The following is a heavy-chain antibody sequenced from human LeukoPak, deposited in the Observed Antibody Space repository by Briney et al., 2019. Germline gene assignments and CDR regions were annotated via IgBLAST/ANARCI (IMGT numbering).Heavy chain of an antibody. Sequence: GGSLRLSCAASGFTFSNSEMNWVRQAPGKGLEWVSSISGSSSYIYYADSVKGRFTISRDNAKNSLYLQMNSLRAEDTAVYYCARETIAAAGKGFDPWGQGTLVTVSS. CDR1: GFTFSNSE. V-gene: IGHV3-21*01. J-gene: IGHJ5*02. CDR2: ISGSSSYI. CDR3: ARETIAAAGKGFDP. D-gene: IGHD6-13*01.